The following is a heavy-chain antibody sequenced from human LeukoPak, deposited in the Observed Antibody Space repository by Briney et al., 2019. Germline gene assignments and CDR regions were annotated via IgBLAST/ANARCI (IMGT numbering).Heavy chain of an antibody. V-gene: IGHV1-8*01. CDR1: GYTFTSYD. J-gene: IGHJ5*02. Sequence: ASVKVSCKASGYTFTSYDINWVRQATGQGLEWMGWMNPNSGNTGYAQKFQSRVTMTRNTSISTAYMELSSLRSEDTAVYYCARQQWLVKSYNWFDPWGQGTLVTVSS. CDR3: ARQQWLVKSYNWFDP. CDR2: MNPNSGNT. D-gene: IGHD6-19*01.